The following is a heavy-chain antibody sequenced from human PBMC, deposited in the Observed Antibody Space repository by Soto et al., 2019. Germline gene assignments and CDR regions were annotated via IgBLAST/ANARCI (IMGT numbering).Heavy chain of an antibody. CDR2: ISGTGVYI. Sequence: WGSLSISCVSSALTSSSHNMNWVRQAPGKGLEWVSHISGTGVYIHYADAVKGRFAISRDNAKSSVYLQMNRLRAEDTAVYYCAREGAIKPFSSWGQGAMVTVSS. V-gene: IGHV3-21*01. CDR1: ALTSSSHN. CDR3: AREGAIKPFSS. J-gene: IGHJ5*02.